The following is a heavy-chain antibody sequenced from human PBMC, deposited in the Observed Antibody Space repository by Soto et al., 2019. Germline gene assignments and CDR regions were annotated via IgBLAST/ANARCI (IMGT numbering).Heavy chain of an antibody. D-gene: IGHD6-13*01. Sequence: QVQLVQSGAEVKKPGASVKVSCKASGYTFTSYGISWVRQAPGQGLEWMGWISAYNGNTNYAQKLQGRVTITTDTATSPAYMEPRSLRSDATAGYYCAREAAAGTLDYWGQGSLVTVSS. CDR3: AREAAAGTLDY. CDR2: ISAYNGNT. J-gene: IGHJ4*02. V-gene: IGHV1-18*01. CDR1: GYTFTSYG.